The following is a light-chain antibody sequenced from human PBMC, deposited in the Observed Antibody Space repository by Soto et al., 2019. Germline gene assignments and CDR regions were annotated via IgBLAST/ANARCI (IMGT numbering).Light chain of an antibody. J-gene: IGKJ2*01. CDR2: SAS. CDR1: QSVASSY. CDR3: QQGKSFPYT. V-gene: IGKV3D-20*02. Sequence: EVVLTQSPGTLSLSPGERVTLSCRASQSVASSYLAWYQQKPGRAPRLLFYSASSRATGIPDRFSGSGSGTDFTLIISSLQPEDFASYYCQQGKSFPYTFGQGTKLEIK.